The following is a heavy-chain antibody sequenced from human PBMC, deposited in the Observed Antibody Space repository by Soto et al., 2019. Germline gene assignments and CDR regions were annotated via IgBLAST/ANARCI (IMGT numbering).Heavy chain of an antibody. CDR2: INAGTANT. J-gene: IGHJ5*02. V-gene: IGHV1-3*01. D-gene: IGHD2-2*02. CDR1: GYTFTSYA. Sequence: QVQLVQSGAEVTKPGTSVMLSCRTSGYTFTSYAIHWVRQAPGQRLEWMGWINAGTANTEYSQKFQGRVSIMRDTAASTAYMELSSLRSEDTAVYYCARGGGVCLGTTCYTRGFDPWGQGTLVTVSS. CDR3: ARGGGVCLGTTCYTRGFDP.